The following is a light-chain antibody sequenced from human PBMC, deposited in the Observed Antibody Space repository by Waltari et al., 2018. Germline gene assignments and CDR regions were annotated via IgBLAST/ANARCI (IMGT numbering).Light chain of an antibody. V-gene: IGKV1-5*03. CDR2: KAS. CDR3: QQYNSYLLT. CDR1: QSISSW. J-gene: IGKJ4*01. Sequence: DIQMTQSPSTLSASVGDRVTITCRASQSISSWLAWYQQKPGKAPKLLIYKASSLESGVPSRFSGSGSGTEFTLTISSLQPDDFETYYCQQYNSYLLTFGGGTKVEIK.